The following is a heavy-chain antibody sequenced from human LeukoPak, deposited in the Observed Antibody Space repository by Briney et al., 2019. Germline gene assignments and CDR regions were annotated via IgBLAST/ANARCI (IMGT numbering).Heavy chain of an antibody. D-gene: IGHD6-13*01. CDR2: ITPNSGGT. CDR1: GYTFSGYY. Sequence: GASVKVSCKASGYTFSGYYIHWVRQAPGQGLEWMGWITPNSGGTKYAQKFQGRVTMTRDTSISTAYMELSRLRSDDTAVYYCARGHSSSWYAAYYFDYWGQGTLVTVSS. CDR3: ARGHSSSWYAAYYFDY. V-gene: IGHV1-2*02. J-gene: IGHJ4*02.